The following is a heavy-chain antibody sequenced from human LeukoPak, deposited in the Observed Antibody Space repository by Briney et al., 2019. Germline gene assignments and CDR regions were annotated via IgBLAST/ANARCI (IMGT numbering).Heavy chain of an antibody. CDR1: GLTFDDYA. V-gene: IGHV3-9*03. CDR2: NSWNSGSI. CDR3: AKGYYGFWSDWDYMDV. Sequence: PGSSLRLSCAASGLTFDDYAMHWARQAPGKGLEWVSGNSWNSGSIGYADSVKGRFTISRDNAKNSLYLQMNSLRAEDMASYYCAKGYYGFWSDWDYMDVWGKGTTVTVSS. D-gene: IGHD3-3*01. J-gene: IGHJ6*03.